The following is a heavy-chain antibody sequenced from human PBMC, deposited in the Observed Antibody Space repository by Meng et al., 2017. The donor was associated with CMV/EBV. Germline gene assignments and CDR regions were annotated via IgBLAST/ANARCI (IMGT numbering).Heavy chain of an antibody. J-gene: IGHJ5*02. V-gene: IGHV4-39*01. CDR1: GGSSSSSSYY. Sequence: ESLKISCTVSGGSSSSSSYYWGWIRQPPGKGLEWIGSIYYSGSTYYTPSLKSRVTISVDTSKNQFSLKLSSVTAADTAVYYCASYWYQLLEDNYNWFDPWGQGTLVTVSS. CDR2: IYYSGST. D-gene: IGHD2-2*01. CDR3: ASYWYQLLEDNYNWFDP.